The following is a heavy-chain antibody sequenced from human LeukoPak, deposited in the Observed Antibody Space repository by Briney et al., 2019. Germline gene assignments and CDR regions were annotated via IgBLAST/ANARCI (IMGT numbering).Heavy chain of an antibody. D-gene: IGHD3-22*01. CDR3: ARADPYYYDSSGYYAPFDY. CDR1: GFTFSSYW. CDR2: INSDGSST. Sequence: PGGSLRLSCAASGFTFSSYWMHWVRQAPGKGLVWVSRINSDGSSTSYADSVKGRFTTSRDNAKNTLYLQMNSLRAEDTAVYYCARADPYYYDSSGYYAPFDYWGQGTLVTVSS. J-gene: IGHJ4*02. V-gene: IGHV3-74*01.